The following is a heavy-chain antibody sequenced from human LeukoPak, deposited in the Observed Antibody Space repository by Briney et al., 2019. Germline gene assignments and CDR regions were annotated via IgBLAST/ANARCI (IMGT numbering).Heavy chain of an antibody. D-gene: IGHD5-12*01. J-gene: IGHJ4*02. CDR2: INSDGSST. CDR3: ARGRYSGYDVLDY. CDR1: GFTFSSYW. Sequence: GGSLRLSCAASGFTFSSYWMHWVRQAPGKGLVWVSRINSDGSSTSYADSVKGRFTISRDNAKNTLYLQMNSLRAEDTAVYYCARGRYSGYDVLDYWGQGTLVTVSS. V-gene: IGHV3-74*01.